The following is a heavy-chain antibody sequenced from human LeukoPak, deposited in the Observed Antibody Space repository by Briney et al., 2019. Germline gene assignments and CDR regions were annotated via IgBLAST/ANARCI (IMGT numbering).Heavy chain of an antibody. CDR3: ARDPQGGAFDK. J-gene: IGHJ3*02. V-gene: IGHV3-7*01. CDR2: ITPDGSDK. D-gene: IGHD3-16*01. Sequence: GGSLRLSCAVSGFTFRSYWMGWVRETPGEGLEWVANITPDGSDKYYVVSVKGRFTISRDNAKNSLYLQMNSLSAEDTAIYYCARDPQGGAFDKWGQGTMVTVSP. CDR1: GFTFRSYW.